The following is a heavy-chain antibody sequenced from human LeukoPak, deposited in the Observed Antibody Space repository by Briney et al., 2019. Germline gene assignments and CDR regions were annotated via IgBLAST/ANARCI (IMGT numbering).Heavy chain of an antibody. V-gene: IGHV3-21*05. CDR1: GFTLSSYE. J-gene: IGHJ4*02. CDR3: ARAYVDTAMVTGFDY. CDR2: ISSSGSYI. Sequence: PGGSLRLSCAASGFTLSSYEMNWVRQPPGKGLEWVSYISSSGSYIYYADLVKGRFTISRDNAKNSLYLQMNSLRAEDTAVYYCARAYVDTAMVTGFDYWGQGTLVTVSS. D-gene: IGHD5-18*01.